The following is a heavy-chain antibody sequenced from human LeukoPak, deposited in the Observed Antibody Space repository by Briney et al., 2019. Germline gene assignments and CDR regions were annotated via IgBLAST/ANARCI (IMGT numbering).Heavy chain of an antibody. D-gene: IGHD6-6*01. V-gene: IGHV3-30*01. J-gene: IGHJ6*03. CDR1: GFTFSSYA. CDR2: ISYDGSNK. CDR3: ARDLPSSHYMDV. Sequence: GGSLRLSCAASGFTFSSYAMHWVRQAPGKGLEWVAVISYDGSNKYYADSVKGRFTISRDNSKNTLYLQMNSLRAEDTAVYYCARDLPSSHYMDVWAKGPRSPSP.